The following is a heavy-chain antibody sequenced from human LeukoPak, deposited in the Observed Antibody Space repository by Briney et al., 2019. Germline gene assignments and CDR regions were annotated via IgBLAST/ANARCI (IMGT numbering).Heavy chain of an antibody. D-gene: IGHD2-2*01. CDR2: IGISRGNT. Sequence: PGGSLRLSCAASGFTFSNSMNWVRQAPGKGLEWISYIGISRGNTKYADSVKGRFTISGDKAKNSVYLQMNSLRVEDTAVYYCARDTKYAFDNWGQGTLVTVSS. CDR3: ARDTKYAFDN. CDR1: GFTFSNS. V-gene: IGHV3-48*01. J-gene: IGHJ4*02.